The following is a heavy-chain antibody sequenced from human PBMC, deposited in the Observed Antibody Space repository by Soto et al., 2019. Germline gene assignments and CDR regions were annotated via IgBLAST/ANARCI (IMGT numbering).Heavy chain of an antibody. Sequence: DSGGGLVQPGRSLKLSCAASGFTFHDYAMHWVRQGQGKGLEWVSGITWNSGSIDYADSVKGRFTISRDNAKNSLYLQMNSLRPEDTALYYCAKDIREYSSGWTYFDYWGHGTLVTVSS. D-gene: IGHD6-19*01. CDR1: GFTFHDYA. V-gene: IGHV3-9*01. CDR3: AKDIREYSSGWTYFDY. CDR2: ITWNSGSI. J-gene: IGHJ4*01.